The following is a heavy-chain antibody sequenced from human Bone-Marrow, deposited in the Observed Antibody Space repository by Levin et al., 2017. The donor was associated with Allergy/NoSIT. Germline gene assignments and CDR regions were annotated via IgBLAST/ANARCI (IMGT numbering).Heavy chain of an antibody. D-gene: IGHD4-23*01. CDR1: GLSFSSYA. V-gene: IGHV3-23*01. J-gene: IGHJ3*02. CDR3: ATGTDHGGNLRLAFDI. CDR2: ISGSGDTT. Sequence: GESLKISCAASGLSFSSYAMSWVRQAPGKGLEWVSTISGSGDTTHYADSVKGRLTISRDNSKNTLYLQTNSLRDEDTALYYCATGTDHGGNLRLAFDIWGQGTMVTVSS.